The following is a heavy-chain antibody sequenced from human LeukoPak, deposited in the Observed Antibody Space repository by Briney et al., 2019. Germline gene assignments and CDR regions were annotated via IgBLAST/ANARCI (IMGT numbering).Heavy chain of an antibody. J-gene: IGHJ6*02. CDR1: GFTVSSNY. CDR3: ARESIAVAGHYYYGMDV. V-gene: IGHV3-53*01. CDR2: IYSGGST. D-gene: IGHD6-19*01. Sequence: GGSLRLSCAASGFTVSSNYMNWVRQAPEKGLEWVSVIYSGGSTYYADSVKGRFTISRDNSKNTLYLQMNSLRAEDTAVYYCARESIAVAGHYYYGMDVWGQGTTVTVSS.